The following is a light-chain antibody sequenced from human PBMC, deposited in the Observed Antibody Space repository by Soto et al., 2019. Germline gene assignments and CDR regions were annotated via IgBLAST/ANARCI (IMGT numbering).Light chain of an antibody. J-gene: IGLJ2*01. CDR3: AAWDDSLDGHVV. V-gene: IGLV1-44*01. Sequence: QSVLTQPPSASGTPGQRVTISCSGRSSNIGSNAVDWYQQLPGTAPKLLIYDNNQRPSGVPDRFSGSKSGTSASLAISGLQSEDEAAYYCAAWDDSLDGHVVFGGGTKLTVL. CDR2: DNN. CDR1: SSNIGSNA.